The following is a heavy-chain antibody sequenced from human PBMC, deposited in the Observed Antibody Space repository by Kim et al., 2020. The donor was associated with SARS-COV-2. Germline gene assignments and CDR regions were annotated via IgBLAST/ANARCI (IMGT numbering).Heavy chain of an antibody. D-gene: IGHD3-16*01. CDR1: GTSFTGYY. CDR2: ISHSGST. Sequence: SETLSLTCAVHGTSFTGYYWNWIRQTPGKGLEWIGEISHSGSTNYNPSLKSRVTMSVDTSKKHFSLKLSSVTAADTAVYYCARPGTVMAFDIWGQGTTVTVSS. J-gene: IGHJ3*02. CDR3: ARPGTVMAFDI. V-gene: IGHV4-34*01.